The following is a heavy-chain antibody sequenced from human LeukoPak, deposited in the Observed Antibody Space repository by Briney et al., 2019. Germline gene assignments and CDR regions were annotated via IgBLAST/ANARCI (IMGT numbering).Heavy chain of an antibody. CDR1: GYTFTGYY. V-gene: IGHV1-2*02. Sequence: GASVKVSCKASGYTFTGYYMHWVRQAPGQGLEWMGWINPNSGGTNYAQKFQGRDTMTRDTSISTAYMELSRLRSDDTAVYCCARGGLAGIYYYYYMDVWGKGTTVTVSS. D-gene: IGHD2-15*01. CDR2: INPNSGGT. J-gene: IGHJ6*03. CDR3: ARGGLAGIYYYYYMDV.